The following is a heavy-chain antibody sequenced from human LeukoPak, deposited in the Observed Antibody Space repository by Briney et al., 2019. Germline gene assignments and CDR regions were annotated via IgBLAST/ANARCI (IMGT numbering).Heavy chain of an antibody. CDR1: GYSISSGYY. D-gene: IGHD4-17*01. CDR2: IYHSGST. CDR3: ARDYGDYQQGYFDY. Sequence: PSETLSLTCTVSGYSISSGYYWGWIRQPPGKGLEWIGSIYHSGSTYYNPSLKSRVTISVDTSKNQFSLKLSSVTAADTAVYYRARDYGDYQQGYFDYWGQGTLVTVSS. V-gene: IGHV4-38-2*02. J-gene: IGHJ4*02.